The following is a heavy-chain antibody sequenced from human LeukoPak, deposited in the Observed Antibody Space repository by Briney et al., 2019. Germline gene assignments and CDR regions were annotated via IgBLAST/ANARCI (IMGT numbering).Heavy chain of an antibody. Sequence: ASVKVSCKASGYTFTSYYMHWVRQAPGQGLEWMGIINPSGGSTSYAQKFQGRVTMTRDTSTSTAYMELRSLRSDDTAVYYCASADSSSMFDPWGQGTLVTVSS. CDR2: INPSGGST. J-gene: IGHJ5*02. V-gene: IGHV1-46*01. D-gene: IGHD6-6*01. CDR3: ASADSSSMFDP. CDR1: GYTFTSYY.